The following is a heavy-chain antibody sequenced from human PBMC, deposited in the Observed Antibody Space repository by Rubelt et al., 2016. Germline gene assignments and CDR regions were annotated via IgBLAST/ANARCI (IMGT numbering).Heavy chain of an antibody. D-gene: IGHD6-13*01. V-gene: IGHV1-3*01. CDR3: ARMRGPYSSSGGEFDP. Sequence: QVQLVQSGAEVKKPGASVKVSCKASGYTFTSYAMHWVRQAPGQRLEWMGWSNAGNGNTKYSQKFEGRVTITREAAASTAYMERSSLRSEDTAVYYCARMRGPYSSSGGEFDPWGQGTLVTVSS. J-gene: IGHJ5*02. CDR1: GYTFTSYA. CDR2: SNAGNGNT.